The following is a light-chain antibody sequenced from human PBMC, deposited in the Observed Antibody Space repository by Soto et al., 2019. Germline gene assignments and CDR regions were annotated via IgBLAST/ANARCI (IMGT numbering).Light chain of an antibody. CDR2: KVN. J-gene: IGLJ2*01. CDR1: SSDVGGYNY. V-gene: IGLV2-14*01. CDR3: SSYTTDNTRV. Sequence: QSALTQPASVSGSPGQSITIFCTGTSSDVGGYNYVSWYQQYPGKAPKLMIYKVNNRPSGVSNRFSGSKSGNTASLTISGLQADDEADYYCSSYTTDNTRVFGGGTKLTVL.